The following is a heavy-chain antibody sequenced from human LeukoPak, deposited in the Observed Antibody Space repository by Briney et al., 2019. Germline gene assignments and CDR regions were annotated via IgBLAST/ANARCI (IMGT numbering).Heavy chain of an antibody. Sequence: SETLSLTCTVSGGSISSYYWSWIRQPAGKGLEWIGRIYTSGSTNYNPSLKSRVTISVDTSKNQFSLKLSSVTAADTAVYYCARDRGRITIFGVVNPSGAFDIWGQGTMVTVSS. D-gene: IGHD3-3*01. CDR1: GGSISSYY. V-gene: IGHV4-4*07. CDR3: ARDRGRITIFGVVNPSGAFDI. CDR2: IYTSGST. J-gene: IGHJ3*02.